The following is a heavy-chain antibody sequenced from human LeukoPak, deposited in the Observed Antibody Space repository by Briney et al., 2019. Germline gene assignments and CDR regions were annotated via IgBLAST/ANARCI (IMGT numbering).Heavy chain of an antibody. CDR3: ASGYCSGGSCYDY. V-gene: IGHV1-69*13. CDR1: GYTFISYG. D-gene: IGHD2-15*01. J-gene: IGHJ4*02. CDR2: IIPIFGTA. Sequence: GASVKVSCKASGYTFISYGMSWVRQAPGQGLEWMGGIIPIFGTANYAQKFQGRVTITADESTSTAYMELSSLRSEDTAVYYCASGYCSGGSCYDYWGQGTLVTVSS.